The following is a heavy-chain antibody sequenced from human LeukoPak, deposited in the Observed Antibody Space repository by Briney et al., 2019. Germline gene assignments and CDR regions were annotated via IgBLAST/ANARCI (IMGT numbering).Heavy chain of an antibody. Sequence: ASVKVSCKASGYTFTGYYMHWVRQAPGQGREWMGWINPNSGGTNYAQKFQGRVTMTRDTSISTAYMELSRLRSDDTAVYYCARRSNGWGFTMTYDYWGQGTLVTVSS. J-gene: IGHJ4*02. D-gene: IGHD3-22*01. V-gene: IGHV1-2*02. CDR1: GYTFTGYY. CDR2: INPNSGGT. CDR3: ARRSNGWGFTMTYDY.